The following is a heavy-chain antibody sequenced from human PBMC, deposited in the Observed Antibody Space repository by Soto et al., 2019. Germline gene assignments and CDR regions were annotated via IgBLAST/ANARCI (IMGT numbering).Heavy chain of an antibody. D-gene: IGHD6-13*01. CDR1: GFTFSSYG. CDR2: ISYDGSNK. V-gene: IGHV3-30*18. CDR3: AKDLLAAAGPYGMAV. Sequence: GGSLRLSCAASGFTFSSYGMHWVRQAPGKGLEWVAVISYDGSNKYYADSVKGRFTISRDNSKNTLYLQMNSLRAEDTAVYYCAKDLLAAAGPYGMAVWGQGTTVTVSS. J-gene: IGHJ6*02.